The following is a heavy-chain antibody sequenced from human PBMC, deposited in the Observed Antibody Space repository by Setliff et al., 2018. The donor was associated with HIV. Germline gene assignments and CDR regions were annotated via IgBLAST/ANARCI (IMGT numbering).Heavy chain of an antibody. CDR1: GGSISSLY. CDR3: AREGGYYDSSGYPVGWFDP. V-gene: IGHV4-59*11. CDR2: IYHSGRT. Sequence: LSLTCTVSGGSISSLYWTWIRQAPGKGLEWIGYIYHSGRTNYNPSLKSRVTISLETSKNQFSLKLRSVTAADTAVYYWAREGGYYDSSGYPVGWFDPWGQGTLVTV. D-gene: IGHD3-22*01. J-gene: IGHJ5*02.